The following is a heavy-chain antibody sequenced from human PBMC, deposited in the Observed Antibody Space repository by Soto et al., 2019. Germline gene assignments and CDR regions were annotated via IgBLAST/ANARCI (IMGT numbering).Heavy chain of an antibody. CDR1: GYTFISYG. V-gene: IGHV1-18*01. Sequence: GASVKVSCKASGYTFISYGITWVRQAPGQGLEWMGWISAYNGNTNYAQKLQGRVTMTTDTSTSTAYMELRSLRSDDTAVYYCARAPAVVATTGKLDYWGQGALVTVSS. CDR2: ISAYNGNT. J-gene: IGHJ4*02. CDR3: ARAPAVVATTGKLDY. D-gene: IGHD2-15*01.